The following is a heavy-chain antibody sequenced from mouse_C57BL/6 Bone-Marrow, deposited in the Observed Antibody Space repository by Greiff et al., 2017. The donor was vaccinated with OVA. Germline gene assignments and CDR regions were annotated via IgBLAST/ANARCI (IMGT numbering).Heavy chain of an antibody. Sequence: QVQLQQSGAELVMPGASVKLSCKASGYTFTSYWMHWVKQRPGQGLEWIGEIDPSDSYTNYNQKFKGKSTLTVDKSSSTAYMQLRSLTSEDSAVYYCAREDYYGSSDDAMDYWGQGTSVTVSS. CDR3: AREDYYGSSDDAMDY. CDR2: IDPSDSYT. J-gene: IGHJ4*01. CDR1: GYTFTSYW. V-gene: IGHV1-69*01. D-gene: IGHD1-1*01.